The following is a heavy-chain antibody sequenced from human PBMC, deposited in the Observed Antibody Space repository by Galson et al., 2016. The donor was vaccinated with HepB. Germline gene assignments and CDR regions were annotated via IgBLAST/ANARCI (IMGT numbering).Heavy chain of an antibody. CDR2: FDPEDGET. J-gene: IGHJ4*02. D-gene: IGHD1-26*01. CDR3: ATVGATEGGLYFAY. Sequence: SVKVSCKASGYTFTGFYMHWVRQAPGIGLEWMGNFDPEDGETYSAQKFQGRVTMTEDTSTDTAYMEPSSLRFEDTAVYYCATVGATEGGLYFAYWGQGTLVTVSS. V-gene: IGHV1-24*01. CDR1: GYTFTGFY.